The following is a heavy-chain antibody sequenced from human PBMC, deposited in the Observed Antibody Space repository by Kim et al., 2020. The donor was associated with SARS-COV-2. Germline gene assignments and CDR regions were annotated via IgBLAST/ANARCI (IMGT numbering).Heavy chain of an antibody. CDR1: GFTFGDYA. Sequence: GGSLRLSCAASGFTFGDYAMHWVRQAPGKGLEWVSGIIWNSGSIGYADSVKGRFTISTDNAKNSLYLQMNSLRAEDTSLYYCATYCSSTSCLNLGDYWGQETLVTVSS. J-gene: IGHJ4*02. CDR2: IIWNSGSI. V-gene: IGHV3-9*01. D-gene: IGHD2-2*01. CDR3: ATYCSSTSCLNLGDY.